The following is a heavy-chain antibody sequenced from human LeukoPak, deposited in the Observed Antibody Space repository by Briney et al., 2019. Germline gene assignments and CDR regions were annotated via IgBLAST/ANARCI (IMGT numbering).Heavy chain of an antibody. CDR2: ISSSSSYI. D-gene: IGHD3-22*01. V-gene: IGHV3-21*01. CDR1: GFTFSSYS. J-gene: IGHJ5*02. Sequence: KPGGSLRLSCAASGFTFSSYSMNWVRQAPGKGLEWVSSISSSSSYIYYADSVKGRFTISRDNAKNSLYLQMNSLRAEDTAVYYCARDCGPDYYDSSGYYYDWFDPWAREPWSPSPQ. CDR3: ARDCGPDYYDSSGYYYDWFDP.